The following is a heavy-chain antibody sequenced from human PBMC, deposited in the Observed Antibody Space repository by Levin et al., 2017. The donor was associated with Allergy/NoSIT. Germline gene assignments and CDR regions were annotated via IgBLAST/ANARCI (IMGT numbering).Heavy chain of an antibody. CDR3: AKDAIRGSDQPYYFDY. CDR2: IINSGVGT. D-gene: IGHD6-19*01. Sequence: GESLKISCAASGFTFNNYAMSWVRQAPGKGLEWVSAIINSGVGTYYADSVKGRFTISRDTSTNTMYLQMNSLRAEDTAVYFCAKDAIRGSDQPYYFDYWGQGTLVTASS. CDR1: GFTFNNYA. V-gene: IGHV3-23*01. J-gene: IGHJ4*02.